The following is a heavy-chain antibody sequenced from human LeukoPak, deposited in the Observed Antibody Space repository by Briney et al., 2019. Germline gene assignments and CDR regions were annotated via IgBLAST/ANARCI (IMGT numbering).Heavy chain of an antibody. CDR3: APSDYGHYYFDY. Sequence: GGSLRLSCAASGFTFSRYGVHWVRQAPGKGLEWVAFIRYDGSNKYYADSVKGRFTISRDNSKNTLYLQMNSLRAEDTAVYYCAPSDYGHYYFDYWGQGALVTVSS. CDR1: GFTFSRYG. V-gene: IGHV3-30*02. D-gene: IGHD4-17*01. J-gene: IGHJ4*02. CDR2: IRYDGSNK.